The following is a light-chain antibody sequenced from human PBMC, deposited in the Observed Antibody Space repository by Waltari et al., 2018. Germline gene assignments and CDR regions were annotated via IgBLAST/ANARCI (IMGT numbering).Light chain of an antibody. CDR1: SSNIGAGYD. V-gene: IGLV1-40*01. CDR2: GSI. CDR3: QSYDSSLSGPVI. J-gene: IGLJ2*01. Sequence: QSVLTQPPSVSGAPGQRVTISCTGSSSNIGAGYDVHWYQQLPGTAPRLLIYGSIHRPLWVPDRFAGSKSGTSASLAITGLQAEDEADYYCQSYDSSLSGPVIFGGGTKLTVL.